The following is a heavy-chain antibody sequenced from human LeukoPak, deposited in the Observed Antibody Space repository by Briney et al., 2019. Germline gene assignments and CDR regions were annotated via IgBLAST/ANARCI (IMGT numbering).Heavy chain of an antibody. CDR2: INHSGST. CDR1: GGSFSGYY. CDR3: ARYAGVIAAAGTSFDY. J-gene: IGHJ4*02. V-gene: IGHV4-34*01. Sequence: SETLSLTCAVYGGSFSGYYWSWIRQPPGKGLEWIGEINHSGSTNYNPSLKSRVTISVDTSKNQFSLKLSSVTAADTAVYYCARYAGVIAAAGTSFDYWGQGTLVTVS. D-gene: IGHD6-13*01.